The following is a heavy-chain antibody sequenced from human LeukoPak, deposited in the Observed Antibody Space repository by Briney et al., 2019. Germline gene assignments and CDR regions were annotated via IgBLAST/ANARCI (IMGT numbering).Heavy chain of an antibody. CDR3: ARVGYSYGLDP. D-gene: IGHD5-18*01. J-gene: IGHJ5*02. Sequence: SETLSLTCTVSGGSISSYYWSWIRPPGKGLEWIGYIYYSGSTNYNPSLKSRITISIDTSKNQFSLKLSSVTAADTAVYYCARVGYSYGLDPWGQGTLVTVSS. CDR1: GGSISSYY. V-gene: IGHV4-59*01. CDR2: IYYSGST.